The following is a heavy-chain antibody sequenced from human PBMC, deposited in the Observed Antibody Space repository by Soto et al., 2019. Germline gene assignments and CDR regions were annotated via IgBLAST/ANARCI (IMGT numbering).Heavy chain of an antibody. J-gene: IGHJ4*02. Sequence: LSLTCTVSGGSISSYYWNWIRQSPGKGLEWIASLDYSGTTNYNPSLKSRITTSVDPSKKQFSLKMRSVTAADTAVYYCARDSFPPYSSSSKGFDYWGQGSLVTVSS. D-gene: IGHD6-6*01. CDR2: LDYSGTT. CDR3: ARDSFPPYSSSSKGFDY. CDR1: GGSISSYY. V-gene: IGHV4-59*01.